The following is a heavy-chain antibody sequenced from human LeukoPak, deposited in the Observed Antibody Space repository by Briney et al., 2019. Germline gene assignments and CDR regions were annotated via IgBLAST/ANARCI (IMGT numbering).Heavy chain of an antibody. V-gene: IGHV1-2*02. CDR3: ARNLWFGESSDAFDM. Sequence: ASVKVSCKASGYSFTGHYMHWVRQAPGQGLDWMGWINPKSGGTNYAQKFQGRVAMTRDTSISTAYMDMSSLRSGDTAVYYCARNLWFGESSDAFDMWGQGTMVTVSS. D-gene: IGHD3-10*01. J-gene: IGHJ3*02. CDR2: INPKSGGT. CDR1: GYSFTGHY.